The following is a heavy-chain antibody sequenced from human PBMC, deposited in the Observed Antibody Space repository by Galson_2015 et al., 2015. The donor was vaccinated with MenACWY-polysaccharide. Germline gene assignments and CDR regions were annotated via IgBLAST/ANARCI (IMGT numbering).Heavy chain of an antibody. D-gene: IGHD1-26*01. CDR3: AREFVGANFDY. Sequence: SETLSLTCAVYGGSFSGYYWSWIRQPPGKGLEWIGSIYYSGSTYYNPSLKSRVTISVDTSKNQFSLKLSSVTAADTAVYYCAREFVGANFDYWGQGTLVTISS. CDR2: IYYSGST. CDR1: GGSFSGYY. V-gene: IGHV4-34*01. J-gene: IGHJ4*02.